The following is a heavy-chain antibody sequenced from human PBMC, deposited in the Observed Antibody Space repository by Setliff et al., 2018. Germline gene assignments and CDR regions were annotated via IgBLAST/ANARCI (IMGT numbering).Heavy chain of an antibody. D-gene: IGHD3-3*01. CDR1: GYTFTSYY. CDR2: INPSGGST. J-gene: IGHJ6*02. CDR3: AGTYYNFWSALDYYYYGMDV. V-gene: IGHV1-46*01. Sequence: ASVKVSCKASGYTFTSYYMHWARQAPGQGLEWMGIINPSGGSTSYAQKFQGRVTMTRDTSTSTVYMELSSLRSEDTAVYYCAGTYYNFWSALDYYYYGMDVWGQGTTVTVSS.